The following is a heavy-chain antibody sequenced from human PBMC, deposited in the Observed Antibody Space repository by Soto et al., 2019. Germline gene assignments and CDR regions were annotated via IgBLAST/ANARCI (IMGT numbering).Heavy chain of an antibody. CDR2: ISNNGGST. D-gene: IGHD5-18*01. Sequence: GGSLRLSCSVSGFTFSNYTMHWVRQALGKGLEYVSAISNNGGSTYYADSVKGRFTISRDNSKNTLYLQMTSLRAEDTAVYYCVRDTTMVYFDYWGQGTLVTVSS. V-gene: IGHV3-64D*06. CDR1: GFTFSNYT. J-gene: IGHJ4*02. CDR3: VRDTTMVYFDY.